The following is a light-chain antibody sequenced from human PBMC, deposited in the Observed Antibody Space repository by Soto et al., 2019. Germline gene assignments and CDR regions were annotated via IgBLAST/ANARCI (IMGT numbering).Light chain of an antibody. V-gene: IGKV1-39*01. Sequence: DIQMTQSPSSLSASVGDRVTITCRASQSISSYLNWYQQKPGKAPKLLIYAASSLQSGVPSRFSGSGSGTDFTLTISSLQPEDVATYYGQQSYSTSVTFGQGTKVEIK. CDR1: QSISSY. CDR3: QQSYSTSVT. J-gene: IGKJ1*01. CDR2: AAS.